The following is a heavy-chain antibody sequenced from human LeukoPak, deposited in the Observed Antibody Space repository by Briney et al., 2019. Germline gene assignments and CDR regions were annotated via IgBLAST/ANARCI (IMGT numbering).Heavy chain of an antibody. CDR3: ARGRGSYSYFDY. V-gene: IGHV3-21*01. CDR1: GFTFSSYS. D-gene: IGHD1-26*01. J-gene: IGHJ4*02. Sequence: GGSLRLSCAASGFTFSSYSMNWVRQAPGKGLEWVSSISSSSSYIYYADSVKGRFTISRDNAKNSLYLQMNSLGAEDTAVYYCARGRGSYSYFDYWGQGTLVTVSS. CDR2: ISSSSSYI.